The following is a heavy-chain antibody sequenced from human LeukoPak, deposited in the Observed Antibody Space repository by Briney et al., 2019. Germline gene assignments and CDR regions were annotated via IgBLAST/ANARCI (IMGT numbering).Heavy chain of an antibody. CDR3: ARIGWRFGEFSSDY. CDR2: MNPNSGNT. V-gene: IGHV1-8*01. D-gene: IGHD3-10*01. Sequence: ASVKVSCKASGYTFTSYDINWVRQAPGQGLEWMGWMNPNSGNTGYAQKFQGRVTMTRNTSISTAYMELSSLRSEDTAVYYCARIGWRFGEFSSDYWGQGTLVTVSS. CDR1: GYTFTSYD. J-gene: IGHJ4*02.